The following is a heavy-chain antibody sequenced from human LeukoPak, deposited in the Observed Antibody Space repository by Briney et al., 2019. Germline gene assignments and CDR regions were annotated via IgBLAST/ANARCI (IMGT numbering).Heavy chain of an antibody. CDR1: GGSISSSSYY. CDR2: IYYSGST. CDR3: ARGGGIGQQLVLLAPAYYFDY. D-gene: IGHD6-13*01. V-gene: IGHV4-39*01. J-gene: IGHJ4*02. Sequence: SETLSLTCTVSGGSISSSSYYWGWLRQPPGKGLEWIGSIYYSGSTYYNPSLKSRVTISVDTSKNQFSLKLSSVTAADTAVYYCARGGGIGQQLVLLAPAYYFDYWGQGTLVTVSS.